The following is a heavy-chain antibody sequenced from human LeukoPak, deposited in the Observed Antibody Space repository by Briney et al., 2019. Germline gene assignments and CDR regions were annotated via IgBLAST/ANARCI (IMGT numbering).Heavy chain of an antibody. V-gene: IGHV1-18*01. J-gene: IGHJ4*02. CDR1: GYTFTSYG. CDR2: ISAYNGNT. D-gene: IGHD3-3*01. Sequence: ASVKVSCKASGYTFTSYGISGVRQAPGQGLEWMGWISAYNGNTNYAQKLQGRVTMTTDTSTSTAYMELRSLRSDDTAVYYCARDLALVLRFLEGHRPFDYWGQGTLVTVSS. CDR3: ARDLALVLRFLEGHRPFDY.